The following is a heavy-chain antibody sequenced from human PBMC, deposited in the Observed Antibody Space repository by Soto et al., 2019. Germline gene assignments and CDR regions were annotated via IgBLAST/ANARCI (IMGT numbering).Heavy chain of an antibody. CDR1: GGTFSSYT. Sequence: QVQLVQSGAGVKKPGSSVKVSCKASGGTFSSYTISWVRPAPGQGLAWMGRIIPILGIANYAQKFKGRVTLTAGKSTSTAYMEPSSLRSEDTAVHYGASGPRDWYFDLWGRGTLVTVSS. V-gene: IGHV1-69*02. CDR3: ASGPRDWYFDL. CDR2: IIPILGIA. J-gene: IGHJ2*01.